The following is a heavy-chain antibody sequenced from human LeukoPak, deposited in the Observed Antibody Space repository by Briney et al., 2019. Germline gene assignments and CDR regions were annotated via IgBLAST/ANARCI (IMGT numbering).Heavy chain of an antibody. J-gene: IGHJ3*02. CDR2: VSTSGST. Sequence: SETLSLTCTVSGGSINSGSYYWSWIRQPAGKGLEWIGRVSTSGSTNYNPSLKSRVTISVDTSKNQFSLKLSSVTAADTAVYYCARKGKLGDAFDIWGQGTMVTVSS. CDR1: GGSINSGSYY. CDR3: ARKGKLGDAFDI. V-gene: IGHV4-61*02. D-gene: IGHD3-16*01.